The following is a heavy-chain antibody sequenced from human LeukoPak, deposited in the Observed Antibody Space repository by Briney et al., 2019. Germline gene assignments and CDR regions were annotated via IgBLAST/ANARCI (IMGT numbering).Heavy chain of an antibody. CDR1: GGSFSGYY. J-gene: IGHJ4*02. D-gene: IGHD6-19*01. V-gene: IGHV4-59*10. CDR3: ARLRSTSGWVFDY. CDR2: IYTSGST. Sequence: SETLSLTCAVYGGSFSGYYWSWIRQPAGKGLEWIGRIYTSGSTNYNPSLKSRVTMSVDTSKNQFSLKLSSVTAADTAVYYCARLRSTSGWVFDYWGQGTLVTVSS.